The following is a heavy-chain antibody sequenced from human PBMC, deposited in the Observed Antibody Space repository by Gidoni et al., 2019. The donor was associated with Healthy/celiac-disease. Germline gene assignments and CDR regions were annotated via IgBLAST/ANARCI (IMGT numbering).Heavy chain of an antibody. J-gene: IGHJ4*02. CDR3: ARRVAAAADY. CDR2: IDPSDSYT. V-gene: IGHV5-10-1*03. D-gene: IGHD6-13*01. CDR1: GYSFTSYW. Sequence: EVPLVQSGAAVKKPGESLRISRKGSGYSFTSYWISWVRQMPGKGLEWMGRIDPSDSYTNYSPSFQGHVTITADKSISTAYLQWSSLKASDTAMYYCARRVAAAADYWGQGTLVTVSS.